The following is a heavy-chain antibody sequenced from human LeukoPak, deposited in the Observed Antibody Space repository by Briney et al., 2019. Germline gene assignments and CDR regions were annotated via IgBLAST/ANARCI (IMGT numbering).Heavy chain of an antibody. D-gene: IGHD3-22*01. Sequence: GGSLRLSCAASGFTFSSYGMSWVRQAPGQGLEWVSVIYTDGNTYYADSVKGRFTISRDNSKNTVYLQMNSLRAEDTAVYYCARDLYRTVVVPHYFDYWGQGTLVTVSS. V-gene: IGHV3-66*01. J-gene: IGHJ4*02. CDR1: GFTFSSYG. CDR2: IYTDGNT. CDR3: ARDLYRTVVVPHYFDY.